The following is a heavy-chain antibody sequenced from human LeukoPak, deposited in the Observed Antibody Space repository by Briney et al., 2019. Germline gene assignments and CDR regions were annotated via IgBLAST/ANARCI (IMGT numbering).Heavy chain of an antibody. CDR1: GFTFNNYW. D-gene: IGHD3-22*01. Sequence: GGSLRLSCAASGFTFNNYWMTWVRQAPGMGLEWVANIKQDGSEKYYVDSVKGRFTISRDNAKNSLYVQMNSLRAEDTAVYYCARDDDYYDSSGYYYDYFDYWGQGTLVTVSS. V-gene: IGHV3-7*01. CDR2: IKQDGSEK. CDR3: ARDDDYYDSSGYYYDYFDY. J-gene: IGHJ4*02.